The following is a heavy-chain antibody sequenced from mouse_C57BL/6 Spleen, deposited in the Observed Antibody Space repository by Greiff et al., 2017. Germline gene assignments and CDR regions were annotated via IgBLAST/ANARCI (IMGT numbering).Heavy chain of an antibody. CDR3: AAYYGNPFAY. Sequence: EVQLQQSGPELVKPGASVKISCKASGYSFTDYSMNWVKQSNGKSLEWIGVIYPNYGTTSYNEKFKSKATMTVDQSSSTAYMQLNSLTSEDSAVYYCAAYYGNPFAYWGQGTLVTVSA. CDR2: IYPNYGTT. V-gene: IGHV1-39*01. D-gene: IGHD2-10*01. J-gene: IGHJ3*01. CDR1: GYSFTDYS.